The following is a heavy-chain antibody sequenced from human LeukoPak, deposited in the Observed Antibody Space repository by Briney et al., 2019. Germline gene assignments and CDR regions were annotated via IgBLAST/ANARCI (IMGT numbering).Heavy chain of an antibody. CDR1: GDSITASGGTY. CDR3: ARQLYGGKSDY. V-gene: IGHV4-39*01. Sequence: SETLSLTCSVFGDSITASGGTYWGWIRQSPGKRLEWIGTISYSGGAYYNPGTTHYNPPLRSRVTISADRSKNQFSLKLMSMTAADTAVYYCARQLYGGKSDYWGQGILVTVSS. D-gene: IGHD4-23*01. J-gene: IGHJ4*02. CDR2: ISYSGGAYYNPGTT.